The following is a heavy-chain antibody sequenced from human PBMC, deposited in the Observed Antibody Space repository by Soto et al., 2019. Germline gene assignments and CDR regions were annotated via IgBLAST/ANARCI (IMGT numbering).Heavy chain of an antibody. J-gene: IGHJ6*02. CDR1: GYTFSKFG. CDR2: ITAFNGNT. Sequence: QVHLVQSGAEVRKPGASVKVSCKTSGYTFSKFGISWVRQAPGQGLQWMGWITAFNGNTNYEERFQGRVTMTTDTSTSTAYMELRNLRSDDTAVYYCARDLGGVEVPGVTRADVWGQGTTVTVSS. CDR3: ARDLGGVEVPGVTRADV. D-gene: IGHD2-15*01. V-gene: IGHV1-18*01.